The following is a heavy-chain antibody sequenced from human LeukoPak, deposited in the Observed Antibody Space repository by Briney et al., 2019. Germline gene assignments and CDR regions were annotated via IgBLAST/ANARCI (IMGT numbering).Heavy chain of an antibody. CDR3: AKVPVDTACY. Sequence: GGSLRLSCAASGFTFSSYGMHWVRQAPGKGLEWVAFIRYDGSNKYYADSVKGRFTISRDNSRNTLYLQMNSLRAEDTAVYYCAKVPVDTACYWGQGTLVTVSS. D-gene: IGHD5-18*01. CDR1: GFTFSSYG. J-gene: IGHJ4*02. CDR2: IRYDGSNK. V-gene: IGHV3-30*02.